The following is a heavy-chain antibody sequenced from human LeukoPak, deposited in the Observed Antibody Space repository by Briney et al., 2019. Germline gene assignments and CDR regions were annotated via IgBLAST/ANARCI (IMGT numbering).Heavy chain of an antibody. V-gene: IGHV3-21*01. Sequence: GESLRLSCAASGFAFNTYSMNWVRQAPGKGLEWVSFIFSSSTYIYYTDSVKGRFTISRDNAKNSLYLEMNSLRAEDTAVYYCARDRALVSMVRGVMGYFYYYMDVWGKGTTVTISS. J-gene: IGHJ6*03. CDR2: IFSSSTYI. D-gene: IGHD3-10*01. CDR1: GFAFNTYS. CDR3: ARDRALVSMVRGVMGYFYYYMDV.